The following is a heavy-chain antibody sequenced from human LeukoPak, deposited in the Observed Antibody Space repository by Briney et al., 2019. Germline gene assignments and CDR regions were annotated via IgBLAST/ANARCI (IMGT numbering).Heavy chain of an antibody. CDR1: GYTFTGYY. CDR2: INPNSGGT. J-gene: IGHJ4*02. V-gene: IGHV1-2*04. Sequence: ASVKVSCKASGYTFTGYYMHWVRQAPGQGLEWMGWINPNSGGTNYAQKFQGWVTMTRDTSNSTAYMELSRLRSDDTAVYYCARVFHGSSGYYPYYFDYWGQGTLVPVSS. D-gene: IGHD3-22*01. CDR3: ARVFHGSSGYYPYYFDY.